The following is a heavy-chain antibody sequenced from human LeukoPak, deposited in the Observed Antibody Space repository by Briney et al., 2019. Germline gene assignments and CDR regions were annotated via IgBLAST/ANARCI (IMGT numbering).Heavy chain of an antibody. D-gene: IGHD1-26*01. CDR3: ARVAEWDLTIYYFAY. CDR2: MSYDGSSK. V-gene: IGHV3-30-3*01. CDR1: GFTFSTYV. J-gene: IGHJ4*02. Sequence: GGSLRLSCAASGFTFSTYVMYWVRQAPGKGLEWVAVMSYDGSSKYYADSVKGRFTVSRDNSKNTLYLQMNSLRAEDTAVYYCARVAEWDLTIYYFAYWGQGTLVTVSS.